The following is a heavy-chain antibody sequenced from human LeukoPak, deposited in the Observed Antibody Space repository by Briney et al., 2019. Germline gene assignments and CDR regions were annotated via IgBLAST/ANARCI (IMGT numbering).Heavy chain of an antibody. V-gene: IGHV3-15*01. CDR1: GFTFSNAW. Sequence: GGSLRLSCAASGFTFSNAWMSWVRQAPGKGLEWVGRIKSKTDGGTTDYAAPVKGRFTISRDDSKNTLYLQMNSLKTEDTAVYYCARDSGYYDSSGPDAFDIWGQGTMVTVSS. D-gene: IGHD3-22*01. CDR2: IKSKTDGGTT. CDR3: ARDSGYYDSSGPDAFDI. J-gene: IGHJ3*02.